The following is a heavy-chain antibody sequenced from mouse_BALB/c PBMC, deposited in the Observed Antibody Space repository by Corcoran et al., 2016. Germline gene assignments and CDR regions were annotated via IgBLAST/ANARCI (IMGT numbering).Heavy chain of an antibody. Sequence: QIQLVQSGPELKKPGETVKISCKASGYTFTNYGMNWVKQAPGKGLKWMGWINTYTGEPTYADDFKGRFAFSLETSASTAYLQINNLKNEDTATYFCARRYYGRSSYYFDYWGQGTTLTVSS. V-gene: IGHV9-3-1*01. CDR1: GYTFTNYG. CDR2: INTYTGEP. J-gene: IGHJ2*01. CDR3: ARRYYGRSSYYFDY. D-gene: IGHD1-1*01.